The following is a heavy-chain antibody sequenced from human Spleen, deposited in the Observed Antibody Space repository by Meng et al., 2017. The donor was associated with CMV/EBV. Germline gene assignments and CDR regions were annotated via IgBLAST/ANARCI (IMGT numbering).Heavy chain of an antibody. D-gene: IGHD6-6*01. V-gene: IGHV4-34*01. J-gene: IGHJ6*02. CDR1: GGSFSGYY. CDR3: ARLKDRRYSSSSPGLYYYYGMDV. Sequence: SETLSLTCAVYGGSFSGYYWSWIRQPPGKGLEWIGEINHSGITNRNPSLKSRVTISLDTSKNQFSLKLSSVTAADTAVYFCARLKDRRYSSSSPGLYYYYGMDVWGQGTTVTVSS. CDR2: INHSGIT.